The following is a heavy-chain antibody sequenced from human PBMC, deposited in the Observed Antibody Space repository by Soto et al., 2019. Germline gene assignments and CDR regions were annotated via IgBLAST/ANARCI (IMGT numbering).Heavy chain of an antibody. Sequence: QLQLQESGSGLVKPSQTLSLTCAVPGGSISSGGYSWGWIRQPPGKGLEWIGYIYHSGSTYYNPSLKSRVTISVDRSKNQFSLKLSSVTAADTAVYYCARGSPVTTDYWGQGTLVTVSS. D-gene: IGHD4-17*01. V-gene: IGHV4-30-2*01. CDR2: IYHSGST. CDR3: ARGSPVTTDY. CDR1: GGSISSGGYS. J-gene: IGHJ4*02.